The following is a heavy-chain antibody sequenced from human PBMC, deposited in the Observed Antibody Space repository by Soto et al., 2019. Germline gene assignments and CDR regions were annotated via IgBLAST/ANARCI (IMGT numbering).Heavy chain of an antibody. CDR3: AKDRSSLSGAVAGYYYYGMDV. CDR1: GFTFSSYG. CDR2: ISYDGSNK. V-gene: IGHV3-30*18. Sequence: LRLSCAASGFTFSSYGMHWVRQAPGKGLEWVAVISYDGSNKYYADSVKGRFTTSRDNSKNTLYLQMNSLRAEDTAVYYCAKDRSSLSGAVAGYYYYGMDVWGQGTTVTVSS. D-gene: IGHD6-19*01. J-gene: IGHJ6*02.